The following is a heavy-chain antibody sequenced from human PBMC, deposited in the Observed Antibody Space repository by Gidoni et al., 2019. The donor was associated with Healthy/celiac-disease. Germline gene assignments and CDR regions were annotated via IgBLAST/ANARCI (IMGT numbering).Heavy chain of an antibody. CDR2: SRSKAYGGTT. J-gene: IGHJ6*02. D-gene: IGHD3-10*01. V-gene: IGHV3-49*03. Sequence: EVQLVESGGGLVQLGRSLRLPCTASGFTFGDYDMSWFRRAPGKGLEWVGFSRSKAYGGTTEYAASVKGRFTISRDDSKSIAYLQMNSLKTEDTAVYYCTRAPTMVRGVISYYYYYGMDVWGQGTTVTVSS. CDR1: GFTFGDYD. CDR3: TRAPTMVRGVISYYYYYGMDV.